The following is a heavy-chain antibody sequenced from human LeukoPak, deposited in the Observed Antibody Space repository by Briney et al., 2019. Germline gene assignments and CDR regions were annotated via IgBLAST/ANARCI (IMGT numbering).Heavy chain of an antibody. V-gene: IGHV1-2*02. J-gene: IGHJ5*02. Sequence: GGPVEVSFKAFGYTLTRYYIHLGRQGPGKRVGWRGGVNPNSGGTNYAQKFQGRVTMTRDTSISTAYMELSRLRSDDTAVYYCARDFPQLLWFGELLFDPWGQGTLVTVSS. D-gene: IGHD3-10*01. CDR1: GYTLTRYY. CDR3: ARDFPQLLWFGELLFDP. CDR2: VNPNSGGT.